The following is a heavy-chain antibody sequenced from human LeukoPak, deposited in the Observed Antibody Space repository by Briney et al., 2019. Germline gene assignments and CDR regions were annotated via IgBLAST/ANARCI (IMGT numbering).Heavy chain of an antibody. CDR2: INHSGST. J-gene: IGHJ3*02. CDR1: GGSFSGYY. D-gene: IGHD3-10*01. Sequence: SETLSLTCAVYGGSFSGYYWSWIRQPPGKGLEWIGEINHSGSTNYNPSLKSRVTISVDTSKNQFSLKLSSVTAADTAVYYCARRGITMVRGVIRRRDAFDNWGQGTMVTVSS. V-gene: IGHV4-34*01. CDR3: ARRGITMVRGVIRRRDAFDN.